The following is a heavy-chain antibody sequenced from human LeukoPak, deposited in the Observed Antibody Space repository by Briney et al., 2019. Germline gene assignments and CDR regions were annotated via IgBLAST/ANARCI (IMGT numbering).Heavy chain of an antibody. CDR3: ARVTMEYYDILTGYAGFDP. D-gene: IGHD3-9*01. CDR2: IKQDGSEK. J-gene: IGHJ5*02. V-gene: IGHV3-7*01. Sequence: PGGSLRLSCAASGFTFSSYWMSWVRQAPGKGLEWVANIKQDGSEKYYVDSVKGRFTISRDNAKNSLYLQMNSLRAEDTAVYYCARVTMEYYDILTGYAGFDPWGQGTLVTVSS. CDR1: GFTFSSYW.